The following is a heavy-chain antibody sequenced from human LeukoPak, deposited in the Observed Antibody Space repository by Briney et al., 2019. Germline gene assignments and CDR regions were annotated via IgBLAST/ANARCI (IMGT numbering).Heavy chain of an antibody. V-gene: IGHV1-18*01. CDR1: GYTFTSYG. Sequence: ASVKVSCKASGYTFTSYGISWGRQAPGHGLRWRGGISAYNGNTNYAQKLQGRVTMTTDTSTSTAYMELRRMRSDDTAVYYCAREKLSIVGATTIGDYYYYMDVWGKGTTVTVSS. D-gene: IGHD1-26*01. CDR2: ISAYNGNT. J-gene: IGHJ6*03. CDR3: AREKLSIVGATTIGDYYYYMDV.